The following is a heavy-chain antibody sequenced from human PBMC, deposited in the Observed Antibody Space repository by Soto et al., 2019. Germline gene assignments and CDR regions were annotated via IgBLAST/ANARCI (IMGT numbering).Heavy chain of an antibody. D-gene: IGHD1-26*01. V-gene: IGHV5-51*01. Sequence: GESLKITCTGSLYSFTNYWIGWVRQMPGKGLECMGIIYPGDSHAMYSPSLHGQVTMSADKSMIAAYLQWSSLKASDTAMYYCARPYSGGPNEPFDVCGQGTMVTVSS. CDR1: LYSFTNYW. CDR3: ARPYSGGPNEPFDV. J-gene: IGHJ3*01. CDR2: IYPGDSHA.